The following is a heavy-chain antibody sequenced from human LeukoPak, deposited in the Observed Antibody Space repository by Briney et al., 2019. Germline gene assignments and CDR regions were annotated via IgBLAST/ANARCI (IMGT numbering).Heavy chain of an antibody. CDR3: ARSPYGDYDLYSDY. CDR1: GFTFSSYS. CDR2: ISSSSSTI. V-gene: IGHV3-48*01. Sequence: PGGSLRLSCAASGFTFSSYSMNWVRQAPGKGLEWVSYISSSSSTIYYADSVKGRFTISGDNAKNSLYLQMNSLRAEDTAVYYCARSPYGDYDLYSDYWGQGTLVTVSS. D-gene: IGHD4-17*01. J-gene: IGHJ4*02.